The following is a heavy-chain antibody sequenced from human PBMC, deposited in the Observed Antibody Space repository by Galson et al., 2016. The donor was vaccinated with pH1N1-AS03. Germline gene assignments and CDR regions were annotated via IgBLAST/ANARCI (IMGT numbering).Heavy chain of an antibody. CDR1: GFIFSSHG. Sequence: SLRLSCAASGFIFSSHGIHWVRQAPGKGLEWVALIWNHGKSKYYADSVKGRFTISRDDSKNSLYLQLNSLRAEDTAVYYCARGSGGYGLDVWGQGTTVTVSS. CDR2: IWNHGKSK. CDR3: ARGSGGYGLDV. J-gene: IGHJ6*02. D-gene: IGHD5-12*01. V-gene: IGHV3-33*01.